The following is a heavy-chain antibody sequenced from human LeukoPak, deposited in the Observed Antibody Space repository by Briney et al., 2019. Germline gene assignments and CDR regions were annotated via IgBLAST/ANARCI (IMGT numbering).Heavy chain of an antibody. D-gene: IGHD6-6*01. CDR2: MNPNSGNT. CDR1: GYTFTGYY. Sequence: GASVKVSCKASGYTFTGYYMHWVRQAPGQGLEWMGWMNPNSGNTGYAQKFQGRVTMTRNTSISTAYMELSSLRSEDTAVYYCARGIAARRGNWFDPWGQGTLVTVSS. V-gene: IGHV1-8*02. CDR3: ARGIAARRGNWFDP. J-gene: IGHJ5*02.